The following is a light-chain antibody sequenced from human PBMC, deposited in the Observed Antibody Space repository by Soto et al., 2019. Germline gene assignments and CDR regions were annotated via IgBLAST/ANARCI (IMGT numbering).Light chain of an antibody. CDR2: GAS. J-gene: IGKJ4*01. CDR3: QQSNSSPLT. CDR1: QSVSSN. Sequence: MTQTQATLSVSLGKGATLSCRASQSVSSNLVWYQHKTGQPPRILIYGASTRATGIPDRFRGSGSGTECTLTIGSLQSEDFIVYYCQQSNSSPLTFGGGTKV. V-gene: IGKV3-15*01.